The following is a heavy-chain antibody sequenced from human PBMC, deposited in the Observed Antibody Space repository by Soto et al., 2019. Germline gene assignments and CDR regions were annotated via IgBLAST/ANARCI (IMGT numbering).Heavy chain of an antibody. CDR1: GGTFNSYV. Sequence: SVKVSCKASGGTFNSYVFNWVRQAPGQGLEWKGGIISIFGTPNYGQKNQGKVTITADESTSTGFMELSSLTSEDTAIYYCARDLGSGYDPGDYWGQGTLVTVSS. D-gene: IGHD5-12*01. J-gene: IGHJ4*02. CDR2: IISIFGTP. CDR3: ARDLGSGYDPGDY. V-gene: IGHV1-69*13.